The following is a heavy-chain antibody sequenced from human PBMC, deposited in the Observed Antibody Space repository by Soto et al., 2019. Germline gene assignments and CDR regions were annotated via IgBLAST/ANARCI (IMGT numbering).Heavy chain of an antibody. CDR1: GYTFSTYA. CDR2: LNGGTGQT. D-gene: IGHD1-1*01. CDR3: ARGKGMEENYFYYGLDI. J-gene: IGHJ6*02. V-gene: IGHV1-3*01. Sequence: EASVKVSCKASGYTFSTYAMHWVRQAPGQSLEWMGWLNGGTGQTRYSQKFQDRVIITRDTSASTGYMELSSLTSEDTAVYYCARGKGMEENYFYYGLDIWGQGTTVTVSS.